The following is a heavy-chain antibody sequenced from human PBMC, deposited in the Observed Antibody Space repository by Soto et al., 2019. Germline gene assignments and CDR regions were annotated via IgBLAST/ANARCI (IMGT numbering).Heavy chain of an antibody. CDR1: GFTFSSYA. D-gene: IGHD2-21*02. V-gene: IGHV3-23*01. J-gene: IGHJ3*02. CDR3: ARSRCSGNCYVGRGDGAFDI. Sequence: GGSLRLSCAASGFTFSSYAMSWVRQAPGKGLEWVSAISSSSSSTYYVDSVKGRFTISRDNTKNTLYLQMNSLRAEDTAVYYCARSRCSGNCYVGRGDGAFDIWGQGTMVTVSS. CDR2: ISSSSSST.